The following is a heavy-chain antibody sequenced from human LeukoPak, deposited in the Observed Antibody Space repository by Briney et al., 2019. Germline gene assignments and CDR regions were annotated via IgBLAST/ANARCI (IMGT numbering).Heavy chain of an antibody. CDR1: GFIASSNC. J-gene: IGHJ4*02. D-gene: IGHD1/OR15-1a*01. Sequence: GGSLRLTGVVSGFIASSNCMSWVRQAPGKGLEWISWIYSGGTTHYADSVMGRFTISRDNSKTTLFLQMNSLKAEDTAVYYCATGGRSGVALEQWGQGTLVTVSS. V-gene: IGHV3-53*01. CDR2: IYSGGTT. CDR3: ATGGRSGVALEQ.